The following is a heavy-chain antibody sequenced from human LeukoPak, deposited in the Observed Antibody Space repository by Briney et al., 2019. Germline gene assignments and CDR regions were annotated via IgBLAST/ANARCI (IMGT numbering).Heavy chain of an antibody. J-gene: IGHJ4*02. D-gene: IGHD6-19*01. CDR1: GGSISSSSYY. V-gene: IGHV4-39*07. CDR3: ASQGVDGSGWYPINY. Sequence: SETLSLTCTVSGGSISSSSYYWGWIRQPPGKGLEWIGSIYYSGSTYYNPSLKSRVIISIDTSKDQFSLKLSSVTAADTAVYHCASQGVDGSGWYPINYWGQGILVTVSS. CDR2: IYYSGST.